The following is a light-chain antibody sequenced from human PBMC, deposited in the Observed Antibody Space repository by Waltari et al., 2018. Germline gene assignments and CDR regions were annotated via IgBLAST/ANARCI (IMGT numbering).Light chain of an antibody. CDR2: GAS. Sequence: IVLTQSPGTLSLSPGERATLSCRPSQSVGRTLAWYQQKPGQAPRLLIYGASIRATGIPDRFSGSGSGTDFSLTISRLEPEDFAVYYCQHYVRLPVTFGQGTKVEIK. CDR1: QSVGRT. V-gene: IGKV3-20*01. CDR3: QHYVRLPVT. J-gene: IGKJ1*01.